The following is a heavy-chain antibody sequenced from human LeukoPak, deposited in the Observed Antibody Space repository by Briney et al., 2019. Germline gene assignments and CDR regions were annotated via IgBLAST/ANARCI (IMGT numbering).Heavy chain of an antibody. J-gene: IGHJ5*02. CDR2: ISSSSTI. CDR3: ARSTPSSWYYNWFDP. V-gene: IGHV3-48*02. Sequence: GGSLRLSCAASGFTFSSYAMSWVRQAPGKGLEWVSYISSSSTIYYADSVKGRFTISRDNAKNSLYLQMNSLRDEDTAVYYCARSTPSSWYYNWFDPWGQGTLVTVSS. D-gene: IGHD6-13*01. CDR1: GFTFSSYA.